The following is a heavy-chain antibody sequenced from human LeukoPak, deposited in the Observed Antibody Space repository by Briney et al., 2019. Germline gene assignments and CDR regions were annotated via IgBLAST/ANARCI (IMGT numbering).Heavy chain of an antibody. D-gene: IGHD3-3*01. V-gene: IGHV4-4*07. CDR1: GDSISSDY. CDR2: IYTSGST. CDR3: ARSYYDFWSGYYTFDY. J-gene: IGHJ4*02. Sequence: SETLSLTCTVSGDSISSDYWTWIRQPAGKGLEWIGRIYTSGSTNYNPSLKSRVTMSVDTSKNQFSLKLSSVTAADTAVYYCARSYYDFWSGYYTFDYWGQGTLVTVSS.